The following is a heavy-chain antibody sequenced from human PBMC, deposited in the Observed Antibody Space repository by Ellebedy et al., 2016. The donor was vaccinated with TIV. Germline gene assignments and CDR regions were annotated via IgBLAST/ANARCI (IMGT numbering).Heavy chain of an antibody. J-gene: IGHJ4*02. CDR2: IKCKTDGGTT. V-gene: IGHV3-15*01. CDR1: GFTFSDAW. Sequence: GESLKISCAASGFTFSDAWMSWVRQAPGEGLEWVGRIKCKTDGGTTDYAAPGKGRFTISGDESKNTLYLQMTSLKTEDTAVYYCSTVSMIVVIDDYDFDFWGQGTLVTVSS. CDR3: STVSMIVVIDDYDFDF. D-gene: IGHD3-22*01.